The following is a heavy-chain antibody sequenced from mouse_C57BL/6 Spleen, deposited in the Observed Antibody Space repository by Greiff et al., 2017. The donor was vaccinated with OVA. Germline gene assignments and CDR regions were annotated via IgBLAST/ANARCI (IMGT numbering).Heavy chain of an antibody. CDR3: ARSLTTVGFDY. D-gene: IGHD1-1*01. Sequence: QVQLQQSGPGLVQPSQSLSITCTVSGFSLTSYGVHWVRQSPGKGLEWLGVIWRGGSTDYNAAFISRLSISKDNSKCQVFFKMNRLQADETAIYYCARSLTTVGFDYWGKGTTLTVSS. V-gene: IGHV2-2*01. J-gene: IGHJ2*01. CDR2: IWRGGST. CDR1: GFSLTSYG.